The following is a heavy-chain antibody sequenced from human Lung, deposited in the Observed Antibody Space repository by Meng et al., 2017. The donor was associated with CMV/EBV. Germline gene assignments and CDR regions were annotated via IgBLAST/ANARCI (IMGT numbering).Heavy chain of an antibody. CDR3: ARSPANYPINGVVRGRYLDY. CDR2: ISLNSDNK. Sequence: SCAASGFTFDGYSMHWVRQAPGKGLEWVSGISLNSDNKGYEDSVKGRFTISRDNARNSLYLQMNSLRVEDTAVYYCARSPANYPINGVVRGRYLDYWXQGMXVTVSS. V-gene: IGHV3-9*01. CDR1: GFTFDGYS. J-gene: IGHJ4*02. D-gene: IGHD4-23*01.